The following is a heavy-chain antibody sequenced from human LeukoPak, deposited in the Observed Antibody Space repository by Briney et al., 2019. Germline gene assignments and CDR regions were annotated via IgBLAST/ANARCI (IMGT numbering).Heavy chain of an antibody. J-gene: IGHJ3*02. CDR1: GFTFSTYS. CDR2: ISSNGVST. Sequence: GGSLRLSCSASGFTFSTYSMHWVRQAPGKGLEHVSAISSNGVSTYYADSVKGRFTISRDNSKTTLYLQMTGLRDEDTAVYYCARVMGDYYASGAPRAFDIWGQGTMVTVSS. D-gene: IGHD3-22*01. V-gene: IGHV3-64D*06. CDR3: ARVMGDYYASGAPRAFDI.